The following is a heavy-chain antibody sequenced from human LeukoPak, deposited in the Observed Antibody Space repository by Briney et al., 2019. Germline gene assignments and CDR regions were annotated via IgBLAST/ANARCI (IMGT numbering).Heavy chain of an antibody. CDR2: INQDGGEI. D-gene: IGHD3-10*01. Sequence: GGSLRLSCAASGFTFSSYWMHWVRQGPGKGLEWVASINQDGGEIHYVDSVKGRFTISRDNAKNSLYLQMNSLTAEDTAVHYCVRAHHPGGWFDPWGQGTLVTVSS. CDR3: VRAHHPGGWFDP. CDR1: GFTFSSYW. V-gene: IGHV3-7*04. J-gene: IGHJ5*02.